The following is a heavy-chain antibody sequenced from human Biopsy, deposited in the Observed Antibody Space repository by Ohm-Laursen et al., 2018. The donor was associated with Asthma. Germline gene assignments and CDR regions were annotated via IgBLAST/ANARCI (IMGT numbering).Heavy chain of an antibody. CDR3: ARTFGVASPAAFDV. J-gene: IGHJ3*01. CDR1: GDSFSNYA. V-gene: IGHV1-69*01. CDR2: LIPVLGTP. Sequence: SSVKVSCKASGDSFSNYAISWVRQAPGQGLEWMGGLIPVLGTPDHAQMFEGRGTITADESTSTAYMELGSLSSEDTAVYYCARTFGVASPAAFDVWGQGTMVTVSS. D-gene: IGHD3-3*01.